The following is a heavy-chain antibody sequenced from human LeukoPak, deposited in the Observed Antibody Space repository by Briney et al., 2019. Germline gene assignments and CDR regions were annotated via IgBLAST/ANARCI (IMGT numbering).Heavy chain of an antibody. J-gene: IGHJ6*03. D-gene: IGHD3-10*01. CDR2: ISSKSSYI. Sequence: GGSLRLSCAASGFTFSSYSMNWVRQALGKGLEWVSSISSKSSYIYYADSVKGRFTISRDNAKSSLFLQVNSLRAEDTAVYYCARDGRARFVETFYYYYYYMDVWGKGTTVTVSS. CDR3: ARDGRARFVETFYYYYYYMDV. CDR1: GFTFSSYS. V-gene: IGHV3-21*01.